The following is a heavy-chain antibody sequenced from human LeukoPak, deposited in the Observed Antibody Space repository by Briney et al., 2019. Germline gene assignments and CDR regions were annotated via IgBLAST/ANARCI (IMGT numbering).Heavy chain of an antibody. CDR3: ARDYSDSRVADVFFEY. Sequence: GGSLRLSCAASGLTFSDYAMSWFRQAPGKGLEWVSGITSGFTPHYADSVKGRFTISRDNSKNTFHLQLNSLRAEDTAVYYCARDYSDSRVADVFFEYWGQGTLVTVSS. J-gene: IGHJ4*02. CDR1: GLTFSDYA. V-gene: IGHV3-23*01. CDR2: ITSGFTP. D-gene: IGHD2-15*01.